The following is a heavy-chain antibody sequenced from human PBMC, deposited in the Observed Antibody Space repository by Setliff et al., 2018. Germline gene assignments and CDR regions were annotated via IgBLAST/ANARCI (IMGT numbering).Heavy chain of an antibody. CDR2: ISAYNGNT. Sequence: ASVKVSCKASGYTFTDFGISWVRQAPGQGLEWMGWISAYNGNTNYAQKLQGRVTMTTDTSTGTAYLELRSLRSDDTAVYYCSRLVRYCTTTSCQRLSGDEYWGQGTLVTVSS. J-gene: IGHJ4*02. CDR3: SRLVRYCTTTSCQRLSGDEY. V-gene: IGHV1-18*01. CDR1: GYTFTDFG. D-gene: IGHD2-2*01.